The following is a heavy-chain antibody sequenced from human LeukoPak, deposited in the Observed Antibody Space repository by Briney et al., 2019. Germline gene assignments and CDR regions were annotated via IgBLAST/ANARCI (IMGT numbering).Heavy chain of an antibody. CDR3: AKQLGYCSDGSCYFPY. Sequence: GGSLRLSCAASGFTFSSYAMSWVGQAPGKGLEWVSAISGSGGSTYYADSVQGRFTISRDNSKSTLCLQMNSLRAEDTAVYYCAKQLGYCSDGSCYFPYWGQGTLVTVPS. CDR1: GFTFSSYA. D-gene: IGHD2-15*01. CDR2: ISGSGGST. V-gene: IGHV3-23*01. J-gene: IGHJ4*02.